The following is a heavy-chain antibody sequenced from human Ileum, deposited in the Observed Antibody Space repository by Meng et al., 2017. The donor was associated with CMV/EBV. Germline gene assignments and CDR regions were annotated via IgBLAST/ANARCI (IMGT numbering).Heavy chain of an antibody. CDR1: GDTVSRNSFV. Sequence: EQVTQSWPSLRKPAQSLSTTCAVSGDTVSRNSFVCNWIRQSPSRGLEWLGRTFYKSTYYNDYAVSVKSRIIINADTSNNQLSLQLNSVTPDDTAVYYCATDWDLNYWGQGILVTVSS. CDR3: ATDWDLNY. V-gene: IGHV6-1*01. CDR2: TFYKSTYYN. J-gene: IGHJ4*02. D-gene: IGHD3-9*01.